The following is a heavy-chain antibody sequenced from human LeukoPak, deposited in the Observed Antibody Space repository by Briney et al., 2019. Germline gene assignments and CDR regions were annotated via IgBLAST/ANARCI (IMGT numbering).Heavy chain of an antibody. CDR2: ISSTSDAT. Sequence: PGGSLRLSCAASGFPFSSYFMSWVRQAPGKGLEWVSSISSTSDATFYADSVKGRFTISRDNSKNTLYLQMDSLRAEDAALYYCATDEAHCSGGSCYSFPYWGQGTLVTVSS. CDR1: GFPFSSYF. V-gene: IGHV3-23*01. J-gene: IGHJ4*02. CDR3: ATDEAHCSGGSCYSFPY. D-gene: IGHD2-15*01.